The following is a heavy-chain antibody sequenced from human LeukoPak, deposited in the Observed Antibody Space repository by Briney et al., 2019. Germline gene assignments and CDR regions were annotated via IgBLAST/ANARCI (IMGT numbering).Heavy chain of an antibody. J-gene: IGHJ4*02. CDR1: GYTFNTYG. V-gene: IGHV1-18*01. Sequence: ASVKVSCKPYGYTFNTYGITWVRQAPGQGLEWMGWISPYNGNTNYAQKLQGRVTMTTDTSTSTAYMELRSLRSDDTAVYYCARDWGSGDHFDYWGQGTLVTVSS. CDR3: ARDWGSGDHFDY. D-gene: IGHD2-15*01. CDR2: ISPYNGNT.